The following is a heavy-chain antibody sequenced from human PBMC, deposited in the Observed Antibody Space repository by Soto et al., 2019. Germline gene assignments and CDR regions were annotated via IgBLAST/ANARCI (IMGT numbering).Heavy chain of an antibody. Sequence: QVQLQESGPGLVKPSGTLSLTCAVSGGSISSSNWWSWVRQPPGKGLEWIGEIYHSGSTNYNPSLTSRVTISVDKSKNQFSLKLSSVTAADTAVYYCARRRRDYARWFDPWGQGTLVTVSS. V-gene: IGHV4-4*02. CDR1: GGSISSSNW. D-gene: IGHD4-17*01. J-gene: IGHJ5*02. CDR3: ARRRRDYARWFDP. CDR2: IYHSGST.